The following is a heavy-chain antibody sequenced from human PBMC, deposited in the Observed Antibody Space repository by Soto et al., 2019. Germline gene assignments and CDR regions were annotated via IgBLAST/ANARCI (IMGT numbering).Heavy chain of an antibody. J-gene: IGHJ5*02. D-gene: IGHD3-22*01. V-gene: IGHV3-21*01. CDR1: GFTFRDFT. Sequence: EVHLVESGGGLVKPGGSLRLSCAASGFTFRDFTMNWVLQAPGKGREWVSSISSSGTFKYYADSLGGRFTISRDNAKNSLYLQLNSLRGEDTAIYYCARDDLYDSTGYDSWGQGTLVNV. CDR3: ARDDLYDSTGYDS. CDR2: ISSSGTFK.